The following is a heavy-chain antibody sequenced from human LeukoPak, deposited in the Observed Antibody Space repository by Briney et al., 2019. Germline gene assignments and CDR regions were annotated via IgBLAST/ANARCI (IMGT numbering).Heavy chain of an antibody. CDR3: ARDLPMTTVTRGDY. V-gene: IGHV1-8*01. Sequence: GASVKVSCKASGCTFTSYDINWVRQATGQGLEWMGWMNPNSGNTGYAQKFQGRVTMTRNTSISTAYMELSSLRSEDTAVYYCARDLPMTTVTRGDYWGQGTLVTVSS. J-gene: IGHJ4*02. CDR2: MNPNSGNT. CDR1: GCTFTSYD. D-gene: IGHD4-17*01.